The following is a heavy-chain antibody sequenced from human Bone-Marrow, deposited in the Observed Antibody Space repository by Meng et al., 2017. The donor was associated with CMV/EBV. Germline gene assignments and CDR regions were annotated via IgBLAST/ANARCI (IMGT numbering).Heavy chain of an antibody. CDR3: NYGWDYYGMDV. D-gene: IGHD3-10*01. V-gene: IGHV3-23*01. Sequence: GESLKISCAASGFTFSSYAMSWVRQAPGKGLEWVSAISGSGGSTYYADSVKGRFTISRDNSKNTLYLQMNSLRAEDTAVYYCNYGWDYYGMDVWGQGTTVTVSS. CDR2: ISGSGGST. CDR1: GFTFSSYA. J-gene: IGHJ6*02.